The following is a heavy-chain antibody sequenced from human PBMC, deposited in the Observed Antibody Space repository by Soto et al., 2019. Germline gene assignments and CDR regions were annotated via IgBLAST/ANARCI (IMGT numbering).Heavy chain of an antibody. CDR3: TTVVIPGTRHMDFAS. V-gene: IGHV4-39*01. D-gene: IGHD2-21*01. J-gene: IGHJ4*02. Sequence: PSETLSLTCTVSGDSITSINNYWGWIRPPPGLGLEWIANIYYDGSTFYNPSLNSRVAMSIDTSNNQFSLNLTSMTATNTAVYYCTTVVIPGTRHMDFASGGQGLSVTGSS. CDR2: IYYDGST. CDR1: GDSITSINNY.